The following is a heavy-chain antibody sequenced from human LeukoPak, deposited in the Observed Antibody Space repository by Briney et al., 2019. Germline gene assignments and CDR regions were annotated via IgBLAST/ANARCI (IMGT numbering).Heavy chain of an antibody. D-gene: IGHD3-22*01. CDR2: ISSSSSYI. CDR1: GFTLSSYS. V-gene: IGHV3-21*01. J-gene: IGHJ4*02. CDR3: ARVISSGYYGPSFDY. Sequence: PGGSLRLSCAASGFTLSSYSMNWVRQAPGKGLEWVSSISSSSSYIYYADSVKGRFTISRDNAKNSLYLQMNSLRAEDTAVYYCARVISSGYYGPSFDYWGQGTLVTVSS.